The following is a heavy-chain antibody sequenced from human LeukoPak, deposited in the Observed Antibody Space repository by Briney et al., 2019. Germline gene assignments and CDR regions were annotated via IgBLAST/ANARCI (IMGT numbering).Heavy chain of an antibody. CDR3: AKIRDRGYDSSGSPLGAFDI. Sequence: PGGSLRLSCAASGFTFSSYAMSWVRQAPGKGLEWVSAISGSGGSTYYADSVKGRFTISRDNSKNTLYLQMNSLRAEDTAVYYCAKIRDRGYDSSGSPLGAFDIWGQGTMVTVSS. D-gene: IGHD3-22*01. CDR1: GFTFSSYA. V-gene: IGHV3-23*01. J-gene: IGHJ3*02. CDR2: ISGSGGST.